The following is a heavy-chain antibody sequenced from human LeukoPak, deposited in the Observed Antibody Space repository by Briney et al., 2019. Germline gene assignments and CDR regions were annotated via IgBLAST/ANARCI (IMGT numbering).Heavy chain of an antibody. CDR1: GFTFSSYA. V-gene: IGHV3-23*01. CDR3: AKVVAAAGTHFDY. D-gene: IGHD6-13*01. CDR2: ISGSGGST. J-gene: IGHJ4*02. Sequence: PGGSLRLSCAASGFTFSSYAMSWDRQAPGKGLEWVSAISGSGGSTYYADSVKGRFTISRDNSKNTLYLQMNSLRAEDTAVYYCAKVVAAAGTHFDYWGQGTLVTVSS.